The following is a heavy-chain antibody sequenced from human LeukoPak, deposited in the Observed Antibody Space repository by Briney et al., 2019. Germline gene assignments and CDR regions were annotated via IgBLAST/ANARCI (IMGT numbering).Heavy chain of an antibody. CDR3: ASYAAGYNWLKV. Sequence: ASVKVSCKASGGTSSSYAISWVRQAPGQGLEWMGWIHPGTGDPNYAQKFQGRVTVTRDTSISTVYMELIRLKSDDTAVYYCASYAAGYNWLKVWGQGTLVTVSS. D-gene: IGHD1-1*01. J-gene: IGHJ4*02. CDR1: GGTSSSYA. CDR2: IHPGTGDP. V-gene: IGHV1-2*02.